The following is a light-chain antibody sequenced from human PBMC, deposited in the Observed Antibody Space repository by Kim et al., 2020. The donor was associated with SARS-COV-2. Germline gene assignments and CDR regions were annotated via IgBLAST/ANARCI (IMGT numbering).Light chain of an antibody. Sequence: QSALTQPASVSGSPGQSITISCTGTSSDVGGYNYVSWYQQHPGKAPKLMIYDVSNRPSGFSNRFSGSKSGNTASLTISGLQAEDEADYYCSSYTSSSRVFGGGTQLTVL. V-gene: IGLV2-14*03. CDR2: DVS. J-gene: IGLJ2*01. CDR1: SSDVGGYNY. CDR3: SSYTSSSRV.